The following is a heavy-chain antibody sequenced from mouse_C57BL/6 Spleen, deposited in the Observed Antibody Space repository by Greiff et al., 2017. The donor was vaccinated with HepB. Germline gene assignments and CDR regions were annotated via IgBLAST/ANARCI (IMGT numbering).Heavy chain of an antibody. CDR3: TRSTIYDGYYGYFDY. CDR2: IYPGNSDT. CDR1: GYTFTSYW. V-gene: IGHV1-5*01. D-gene: IGHD2-3*01. J-gene: IGHJ2*01. Sequence: VQLQQSGTVLARPGASVKMSCKTSGYTFTSYWMHWVKQRPGQGLEWIGAIYPGNSDTSYNQKFKGKAKLTAVTSASTAYMELSSLTNEDSADYYCTRSTIYDGYYGYFDYWGQGTTLTVSS.